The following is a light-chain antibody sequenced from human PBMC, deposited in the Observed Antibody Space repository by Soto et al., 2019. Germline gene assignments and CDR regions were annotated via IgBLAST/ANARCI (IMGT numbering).Light chain of an antibody. Sequence: DIVLTQSPGTLSLSPGERATLSCRASQSVSSKYLAWYQQKPGQAPRVLIYGTSIRASGVPERFSGGGSGTDFTLTITRLEPEDFAVYYCQQYGSSLFTFGTGTKVDFK. V-gene: IGKV3-20*01. CDR2: GTS. CDR3: QQYGSSLFT. CDR1: QSVSSKY. J-gene: IGKJ3*01.